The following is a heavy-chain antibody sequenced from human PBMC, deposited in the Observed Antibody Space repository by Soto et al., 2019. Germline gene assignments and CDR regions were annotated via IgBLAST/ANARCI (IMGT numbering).Heavy chain of an antibody. J-gene: IGHJ5*02. V-gene: IGHV3-33*01. CDR1: GFTFSSYG. CDR2: IWYDGSNK. D-gene: IGHD3-10*01. CDR3: AREGVELLWFGVVNSNWFDP. Sequence: GGSLRLSCAASGFTFSSYGMHWVRQAPGKGLEWVAVIWYDGSNKYYADSVKGRFTISRDNSKNTLYLQMNSLRAEDTAVYYCAREGVELLWFGVVNSNWFDPWGQGTLVTVSS.